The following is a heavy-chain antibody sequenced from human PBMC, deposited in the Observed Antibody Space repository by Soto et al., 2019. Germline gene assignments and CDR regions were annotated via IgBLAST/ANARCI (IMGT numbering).Heavy chain of an antibody. CDR1: GGSFSGYY. Sequence: QVQLQQWGAGLLKPSETLSLTCAVYGGSFSGYYWSWIRQPPGKGLEWIGEINHSGSTNYNPSLKSRVTISVDTSKNQFSLKLSSVTAADTAVYYCARGWVSGNDYDILTGQSSPFDYWGQGTLVTVSS. D-gene: IGHD3-9*01. J-gene: IGHJ4*02. CDR2: INHSGST. V-gene: IGHV4-34*01. CDR3: ARGWVSGNDYDILTGQSSPFDY.